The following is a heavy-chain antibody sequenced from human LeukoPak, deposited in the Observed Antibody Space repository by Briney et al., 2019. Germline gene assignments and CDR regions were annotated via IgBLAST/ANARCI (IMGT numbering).Heavy chain of an antibody. CDR2: ISWNSGSI. Sequence: GGSLRLSCAASGFTFDDYAMHWVRQVPGKGLEWVSGISWNSGSIHYADSVKGRFTISRDNAKNSLSLQMNSLRTEDTALYYCVKDGSGSFLFDYWGQGTLVTVAS. V-gene: IGHV3-9*01. CDR3: VKDGSGSFLFDY. D-gene: IGHD2/OR15-2a*01. J-gene: IGHJ4*02. CDR1: GFTFDDYA.